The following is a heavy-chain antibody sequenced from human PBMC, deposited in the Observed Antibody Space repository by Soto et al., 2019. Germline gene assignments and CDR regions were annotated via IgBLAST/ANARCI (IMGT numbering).Heavy chain of an antibody. CDR1: GGSINSASYH. V-gene: IGHV4-31*03. D-gene: IGHD4-17*01. Sequence: SETLSLTCSVSGGSINSASYHWSWLRQHPGKGLEFIGYIFYTGSTYYNPSLETRVTISVDTSKNHVSLRLNAVTAADTAVYYCARIDYGDSAFDSWGRGTLVTVSS. J-gene: IGHJ4*02. CDR2: IFYTGST. CDR3: ARIDYGDSAFDS.